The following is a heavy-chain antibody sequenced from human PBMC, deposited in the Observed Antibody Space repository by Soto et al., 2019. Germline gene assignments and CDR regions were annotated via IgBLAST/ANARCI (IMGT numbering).Heavy chain of an antibody. CDR2: IIPIFGTA. Sequence: QVQLVQSGAEVKKPGSSVKVSCKASGGTFSSYAISWVRQAPGQGLEWMGGIIPIFGTADYAQKFQGRVTITADKSTRKANREQRSLKSEDTAVYYCASVETQSYYYGMDFGAKGTTVPASS. V-gene: IGHV1-69*14. J-gene: IGHJ6*04. CDR3: ASVETQSYYYGMDF. D-gene: IGHD2-15*01. CDR1: GGTFSSYA.